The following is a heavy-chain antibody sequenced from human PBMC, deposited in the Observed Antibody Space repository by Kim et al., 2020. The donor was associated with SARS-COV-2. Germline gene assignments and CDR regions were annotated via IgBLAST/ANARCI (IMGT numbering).Heavy chain of an antibody. D-gene: IGHD6-13*01. J-gene: IGHJ4*02. CDR3: AKEPLENSSSWYHGSHSHFDY. V-gene: IGHV3-30*18. CDR1: GFTFSSYG. Sequence: GGSLRLSCAASGFTFSSYGMHWVRQAPGKGLEWVAVISYDGSNKYYADSVKGRFTISRDNSKNTLYLQMNSLRAEDTAVYYCAKEPLENSSSWYHGSHSHFDYWGQGTLVTVSS. CDR2: ISYDGSNK.